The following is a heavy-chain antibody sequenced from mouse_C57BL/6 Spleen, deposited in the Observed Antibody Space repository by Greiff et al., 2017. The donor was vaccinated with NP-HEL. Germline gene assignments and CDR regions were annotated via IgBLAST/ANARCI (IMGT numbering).Heavy chain of an antibody. Sequence: EVQLVESGGGLVKPGGSLKLSCAASGFTFSSYAMSWVRQTPEKRLEWVATISDGGSYTYYPDNVKGRFTISRDNAKNNLYLQMSHLKSEDTAMYYCARGMTTRAMDYWGQRTSVTVSS. CDR3: ARGMTTRAMDY. V-gene: IGHV5-4*01. D-gene: IGHD2-4*01. CDR1: GFTFSSYA. J-gene: IGHJ4*01. CDR2: ISDGGSYT.